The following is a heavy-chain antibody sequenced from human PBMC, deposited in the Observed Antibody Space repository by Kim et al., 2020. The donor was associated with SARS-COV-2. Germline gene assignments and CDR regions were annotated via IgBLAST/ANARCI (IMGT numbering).Heavy chain of an antibody. Sequence: SETLSLTCTVSGCSISSSSYYWGWIRQPPGKGLEWIGSIYYSGSTYYNPSLKSRVTISVDTSKNQFSLKLSSVTAADTAVYYCAVVVPAAITGYYYYYGMDVWGQGTPVTVSS. CDR3: AVVVPAAITGYYYYYGMDV. CDR2: IYYSGST. D-gene: IGHD2-2*01. J-gene: IGHJ6*02. V-gene: IGHV4-39*01. CDR1: GCSISSSSYY.